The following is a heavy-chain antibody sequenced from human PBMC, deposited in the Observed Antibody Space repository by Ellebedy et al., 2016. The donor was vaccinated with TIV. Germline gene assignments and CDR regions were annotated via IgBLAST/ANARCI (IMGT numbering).Heavy chain of an antibody. D-gene: IGHD3-22*01. Sequence: GGSLRLSXAASGFTFSSYAMHWVRQAPGKGLEWVAVISYDGSNKYYADSVKGRFTISRDNSKNTLYLQMNSLRAEDTAVYYCARDGVYDSSEYYYGMDVWGQGTTVTVSS. CDR2: ISYDGSNK. J-gene: IGHJ6*02. V-gene: IGHV3-30-3*01. CDR3: ARDGVYDSSEYYYGMDV. CDR1: GFTFSSYA.